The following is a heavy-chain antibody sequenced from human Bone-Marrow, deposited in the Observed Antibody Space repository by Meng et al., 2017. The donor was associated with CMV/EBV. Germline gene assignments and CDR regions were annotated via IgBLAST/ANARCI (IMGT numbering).Heavy chain of an antibody. CDR3: TTVSNYDLFDY. D-gene: IGHD4-11*01. Sequence: GESLKISCAASRFTFSNFTMSWVRQAPGKGLEWVGRIKRKTDSGTTDYAAPVKGRFTISRDDSKNTLYLQLNSLKNEDTAVYYCTTVSNYDLFDYWGQGTLVTVSS. V-gene: IGHV3-15*01. J-gene: IGHJ4*02. CDR2: IKRKTDSGTT. CDR1: RFTFSNFT.